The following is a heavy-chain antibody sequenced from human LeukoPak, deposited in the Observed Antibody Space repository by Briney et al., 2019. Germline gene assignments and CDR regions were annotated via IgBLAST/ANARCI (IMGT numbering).Heavy chain of an antibody. V-gene: IGHV3-23*01. J-gene: IGHJ4*02. CDR3: AKGCASSGYYPVDY. D-gene: IGHD3-22*01. CDR2: ISGSGGST. Sequence: QPGGSLRLSCAASGFTFSSYAMSWVRQAPGKGLEWVSAISGSGGSTYYADSVKGRFTISRDNSKNTLYLQMNSLRAEDTAVYYRAKGCASSGYYPVDYWGQGTLVTVSS. CDR1: GFTFSSYA.